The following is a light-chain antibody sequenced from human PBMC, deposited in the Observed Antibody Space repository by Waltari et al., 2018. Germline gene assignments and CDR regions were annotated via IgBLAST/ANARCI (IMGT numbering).Light chain of an antibody. J-gene: IGKJ4*01. CDR2: GAY. Sequence: EIVVTQSPATLSVSPGERVTLSCRASQNVGTSLAWYQQKPGQTPSLLIFGAYSRASGVPARFSCSGSGTDFTLAISSLQSEDFAVYYCQQYEDWPRHSFGGGTKVQIE. V-gene: IGKV3-15*01. CDR3: QQYEDWPRHS. CDR1: QNVGTS.